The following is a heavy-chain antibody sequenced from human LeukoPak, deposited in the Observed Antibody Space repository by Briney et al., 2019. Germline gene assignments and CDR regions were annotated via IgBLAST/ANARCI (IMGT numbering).Heavy chain of an antibody. Sequence: WASVKVSCTASGYTFTGYYIHCVRQAPGQGLEWMGWINPDSGGTNYAQKFQGRVTMTRDTSISTAYMELRRLSSDDTAVYYCARSIIASNRGFDHWGQGTLVTVSS. CDR2: INPDSGGT. V-gene: IGHV1-2*02. J-gene: IGHJ4*02. CDR1: GYTFTGYY. D-gene: IGHD6-6*01. CDR3: ARSIIASNRGFDH.